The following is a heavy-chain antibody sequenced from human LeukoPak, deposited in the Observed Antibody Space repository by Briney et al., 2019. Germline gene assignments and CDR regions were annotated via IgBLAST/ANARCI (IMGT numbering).Heavy chain of an antibody. CDR3: ARAPLWFGELTWYYFDY. Sequence: QPGGSLRLSCAASGFTFSSYAMSWVRQAPGKGLEWVSSISGSGDNTYYGDSVKGRFTISRDNSKNTLYLQMNSLRAEDTAVYYCARAPLWFGELTWYYFDYWGQGTLVTVSS. J-gene: IGHJ4*02. CDR2: ISGSGDNT. CDR1: GFTFSSYA. V-gene: IGHV3-23*01. D-gene: IGHD3-10*01.